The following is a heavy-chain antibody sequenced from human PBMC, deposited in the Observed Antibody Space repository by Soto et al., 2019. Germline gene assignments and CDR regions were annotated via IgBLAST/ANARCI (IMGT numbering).Heavy chain of an antibody. J-gene: IGHJ5*02. Sequence: SETLSLTCIVSGGSISGNYWSWIRQPAGKGLEWIGRIYSSGSTSYNPSLKSRVIMAEDTSKNQFSLKLSSVTAADTAVYYCKRGPGSYNWFDIWGQGTLVTVSS. CDR2: IYSSGST. D-gene: IGHD3-10*01. CDR1: GGSISGNY. V-gene: IGHV4-4*07. CDR3: KRGPGSYNWFDI.